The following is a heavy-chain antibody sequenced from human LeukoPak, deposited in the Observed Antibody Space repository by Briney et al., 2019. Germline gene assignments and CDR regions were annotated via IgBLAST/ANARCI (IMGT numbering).Heavy chain of an antibody. J-gene: IGHJ5*02. Sequence: QSWGSLRLSCVGSGFTFRSHAMSWVRQAPEKGLEFVSGIYENGGTTYYADSVKGRFSISRDNSKNTLYLQMNSLRPEDTAVYHCAKDLYGSGWYNYFDPWGQGALVTVSS. D-gene: IGHD6-19*01. CDR2: IYENGGTT. CDR3: AKDLYGSGWYNYFDP. CDR1: GFTFRSHA. V-gene: IGHV3-23*01.